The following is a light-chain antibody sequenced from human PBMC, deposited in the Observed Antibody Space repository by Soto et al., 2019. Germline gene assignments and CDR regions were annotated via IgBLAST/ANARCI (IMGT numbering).Light chain of an antibody. CDR3: RSNAGSSSTYV. CDR2: EVS. Sequence: QLVLTQPPSASGSPGQSVTISCTGTNNDVGGYNYVSWYQQHPGKAPKVIIYEVSKRPSGVPDRFSGSKSGNTASLTVSGLQAEDEADYYCRSNAGSSSTYVFGTGTKLTVL. V-gene: IGLV2-8*01. J-gene: IGLJ1*01. CDR1: NNDVGGYNY.